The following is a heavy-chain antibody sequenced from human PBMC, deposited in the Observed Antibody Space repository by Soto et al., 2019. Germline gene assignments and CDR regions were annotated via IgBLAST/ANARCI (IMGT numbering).Heavy chain of an antibody. V-gene: IGHV3-9*01. Sequence: EVQLVESGGGLVQPGRSLRLSYAASGFTFDDYAMHWVRQAPGKGLEWVSGISWNSGSIGYADSVKGRFTISRDNAKNSLYLQMNSLRAEDTALYYCAKDIVVVPVAIDYWGQGTLVTVSS. CDR1: GFTFDDYA. CDR3: AKDIVVVPVAIDY. D-gene: IGHD2-2*01. CDR2: ISWNSGSI. J-gene: IGHJ4*02.